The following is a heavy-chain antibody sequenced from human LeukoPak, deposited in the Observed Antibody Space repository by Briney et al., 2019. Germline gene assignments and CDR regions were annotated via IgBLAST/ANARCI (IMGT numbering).Heavy chain of an antibody. J-gene: IGHJ5*02. CDR2: TYYRSTWYN. D-gene: IGHD2-2*01. CDR1: GDSVSSNSVT. V-gene: IGHV6-1*01. Sequence: SQTLSLTCAISGDSVSSNSVTWNWIRQSPSRGLEWLGRTYYRSTWYNDYAVSVRGRITVNPDTSKNQFSLHLNSVTPEDTAVYYCARRLTQYDCFDPWGQGILVTVYS. CDR3: ARRLTQYDCFDP.